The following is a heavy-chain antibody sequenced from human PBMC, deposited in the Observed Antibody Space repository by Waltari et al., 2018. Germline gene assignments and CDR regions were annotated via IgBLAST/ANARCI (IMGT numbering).Heavy chain of an antibody. CDR3: ARDGRRGSYYGGVAFDI. CDR1: GYTFTGSY. J-gene: IGHJ3*02. V-gene: IGHV1-2*02. CDR2: INPNSGGT. D-gene: IGHD1-26*01. Sequence: QVQLVQSGAEVTKPGASAKVTCKASGYTFTGSYLHWMRQAPGQGLELIGWINPNSGGTNYAQNFQGRVTMTRDTSISTAYMELSRLRSDDTAIYYCARDGRRGSYYGGVAFDIWGQGTMFSVSS.